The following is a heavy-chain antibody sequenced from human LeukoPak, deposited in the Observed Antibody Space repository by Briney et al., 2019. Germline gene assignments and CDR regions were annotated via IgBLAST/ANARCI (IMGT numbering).Heavy chain of an antibody. CDR3: AREGDYCSSTSCYFLDYFDY. V-gene: IGHV3-7*01. Sequence: GGSLRLSCAASGFTFSSYWMSWVRQAPGKGLEWVANIKQDGSEKYYVDSVKGRFTISRDNAMNSLYLQMNSLRAEDTAVYYCAREGDYCSSTSCYFLDYFDYWGQGTLVTVSS. CDR1: GFTFSSYW. CDR2: IKQDGSEK. D-gene: IGHD2-2*01. J-gene: IGHJ4*02.